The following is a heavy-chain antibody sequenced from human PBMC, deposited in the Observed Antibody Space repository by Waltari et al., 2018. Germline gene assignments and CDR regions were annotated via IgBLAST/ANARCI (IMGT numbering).Heavy chain of an antibody. V-gene: IGHV1-2*02. Sequence: QVQLVQSGTEVKKPGASVKVSCKASGYTFTGYYLHWVRQAPGQGLEWVGWINPNSGVTNYAQKFQGRVTMTRDTSINTAYMELSRLRSDDTAVYYCAREGSGGSGFDYWGQGTLVTVSS. CDR2: INPNSGVT. J-gene: IGHJ4*02. CDR1: GYTFTGYY. CDR3: AREGSGGSGFDY. D-gene: IGHD2-8*02.